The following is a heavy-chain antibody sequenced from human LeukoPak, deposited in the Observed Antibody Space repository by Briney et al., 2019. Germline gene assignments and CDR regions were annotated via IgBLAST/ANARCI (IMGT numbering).Heavy chain of an antibody. V-gene: IGHV3-23*01. Sequence: GGSLRLSCAASGFTFSSYAMSWVRQAPGKGLEWVSGISSSGGTTYYADSVKGRFTISRDNSKNTVSLQMNSVRAEDTAVYYCAKSSSGWFSPAEYFHSWGQGTLVTVSS. J-gene: IGHJ1*01. CDR3: AKSSSGWFSPAEYFHS. D-gene: IGHD6-13*01. CDR2: ISSSGGTT. CDR1: GFTFSSYA.